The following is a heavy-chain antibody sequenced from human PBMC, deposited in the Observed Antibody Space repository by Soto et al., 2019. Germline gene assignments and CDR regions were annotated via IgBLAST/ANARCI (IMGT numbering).Heavy chain of an antibody. CDR1: GFSVTDHY. CDR3: ARSFNDWTTYFDY. CDR2: LYTAGSA. D-gene: IGHD3-9*01. Sequence: GGSLRLSCAASGFSVTDHYMTWVRQAPGKGLEWVSVLYTAGSAYYVDSVKGRFTISRDSSTNTLYLQMNSLKVVDTAFYFCARSFNDWTTYFDYWSEGTLVTVSS. V-gene: IGHV3-53*01. J-gene: IGHJ4*02.